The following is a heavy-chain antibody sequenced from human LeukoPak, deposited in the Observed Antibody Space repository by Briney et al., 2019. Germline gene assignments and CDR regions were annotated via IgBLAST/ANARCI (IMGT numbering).Heavy chain of an antibody. CDR1: GFTFSSYS. Sequence: PGGSLRLSCAASGFTFSSYSMNWVRQAPGKGLEWVSSISSSSSYIYYADSVKGRFTISRDNAKNSLYLQMNSLRAEDMAVYYCASPDNDYGDYIPYYWGQGTLVTVSS. J-gene: IGHJ4*02. D-gene: IGHD4-17*01. V-gene: IGHV3-21*01. CDR2: ISSSSSYI. CDR3: ASPDNDYGDYIPYY.